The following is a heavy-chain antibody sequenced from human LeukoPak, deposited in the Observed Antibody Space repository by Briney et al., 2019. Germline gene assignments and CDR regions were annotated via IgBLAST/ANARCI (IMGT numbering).Heavy chain of an antibody. CDR3: ARTKPPCTSCLLLDY. D-gene: IGHD2-2*01. Sequence: ASVKVSCKASGYTFTGYYIHWLRQAPGRGLEWMGWINPNSGGTKYAPKFQGLVTMSSDTSITTAYMGLNRLISDDTAVYYCARTKPPCTSCLLLDYWGQGTLVTVSS. CDR2: INPNSGGT. V-gene: IGHV1-2*02. J-gene: IGHJ4*02. CDR1: GYTFTGYY.